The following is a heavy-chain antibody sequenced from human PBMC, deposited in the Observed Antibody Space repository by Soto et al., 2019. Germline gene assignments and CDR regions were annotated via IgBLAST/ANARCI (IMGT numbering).Heavy chain of an antibody. D-gene: IGHD3-3*01. CDR3: ATDAPEMNYDFWSGYFLYY. V-gene: IGHV1-24*01. J-gene: IGHJ4*02. Sequence: ASVKVSCKVSGYTLTELSMHWVRQAPGKGLEWMGGFDPEDGKTIYAQKFQGRVTMTEDTSTDTAYMELSSLRSEDTAVYYCATDAPEMNYDFWSGYFLYYWGQGTLVTVSS. CDR1: GYTLTELS. CDR2: FDPEDGKT.